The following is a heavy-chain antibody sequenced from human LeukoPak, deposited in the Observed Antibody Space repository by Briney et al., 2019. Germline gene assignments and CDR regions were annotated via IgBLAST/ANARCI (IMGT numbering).Heavy chain of an antibody. CDR1: GYTLTGYY. V-gene: IGHV1-2*02. D-gene: IGHD3-22*01. J-gene: IGHJ6*03. CDR3: ARAYYYDSSGYYYNYYYMDV. Sequence: GASVKVSCKASGYTLTGYYMHWVRQAPGQGLEWMGWINPNSGGTNYAQKFQGRVTMTRDTSISTAYMELSRLRSDDTAVYYCARAYYYDSSGYYYNYYYMDVWGKGTTVTISS. CDR2: INPNSGGT.